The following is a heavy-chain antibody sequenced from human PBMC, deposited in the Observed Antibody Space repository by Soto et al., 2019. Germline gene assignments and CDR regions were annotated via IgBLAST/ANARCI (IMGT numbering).Heavy chain of an antibody. Sequence: PGGSLRLSCAASGFTFSNAWMSWFRQAPGKGLEWVGRIKSKTDGGTTDYAAPVKGRFTISRDDSKNTLYLQMNSLKTEDTAVYYCTTPRSVAGKKAYYYYYYGMDVWGQGTTVTVSS. J-gene: IGHJ6*02. V-gene: IGHV3-15*01. CDR2: IKSKTDGGTT. CDR1: GFTFSNAW. D-gene: IGHD6-19*01. CDR3: TTPRSVAGKKAYYYYYYGMDV.